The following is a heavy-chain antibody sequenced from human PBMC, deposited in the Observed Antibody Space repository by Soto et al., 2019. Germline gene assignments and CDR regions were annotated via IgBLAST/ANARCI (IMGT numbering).Heavy chain of an antibody. CDR1: GGSFSGYY. Sequence: QVQLQQWGAGLLKPSETLSLTCAVYGGSFSGYYWSWIRQPPGKGLEWIGEINHSGSTNYNPSLKRRVTISVDASKNQFSLKLSSVTAADTAVYYCARGEYSSGWYVGYWGQGTLVTVSS. D-gene: IGHD6-19*01. J-gene: IGHJ4*02. CDR3: ARGEYSSGWYVGY. V-gene: IGHV4-34*01. CDR2: INHSGST.